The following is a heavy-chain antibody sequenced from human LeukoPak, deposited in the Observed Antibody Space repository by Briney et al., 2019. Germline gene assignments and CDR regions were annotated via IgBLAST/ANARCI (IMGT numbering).Heavy chain of an antibody. J-gene: IGHJ4*02. CDR2: ISYDGSNK. V-gene: IGHV3-30-3*01. CDR1: GFTFSSYA. D-gene: IGHD3-22*01. Sequence: GRSLRLSCAASGFTFSSYAMHWVRQAPGKGLEWVAVISYDGSNKYYADSVKGRFTISRDNSKTTLYLQMNSLRAEDTAVYYCARDVGHYYDSSGYRAVYWGQGTLVTVSS. CDR3: ARDVGHYYDSSGYRAVY.